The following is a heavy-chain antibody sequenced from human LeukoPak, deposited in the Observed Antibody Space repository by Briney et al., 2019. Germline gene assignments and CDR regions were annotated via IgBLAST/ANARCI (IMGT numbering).Heavy chain of an antibody. CDR1: GGSFSGYY. CDR2: IYYSGST. Sequence: PSETMSLTCAVYGGSFSGYYRSWIRQPPGKGLEWIGYIYYSGSTNYNPSLKSRVTISVDTSKNQFSLKLSSVTAADTAVYYCARVPYYDSSGSLGFDYWGQGTLVTVSS. J-gene: IGHJ4*02. CDR3: ARVPYYDSSGSLGFDY. V-gene: IGHV4-59*01. D-gene: IGHD3-22*01.